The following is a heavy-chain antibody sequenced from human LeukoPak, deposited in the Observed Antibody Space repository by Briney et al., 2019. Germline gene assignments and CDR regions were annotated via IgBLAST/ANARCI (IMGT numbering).Heavy chain of an antibody. CDR3: GRGGQPGTVDY. Sequence: GGSLRLSCEACGFKFSVYWMSGVRLVPGKGLEWVANINEDGSEKYYVDSVKARFTISRDNAKSSVYLQMNSPRVEDTAVYYCGRGGQPGTVDYWGHGALVTVSS. CDR2: INEDGSEK. CDR1: GFKFSVYW. J-gene: IGHJ4*01. D-gene: IGHD1-14*01. V-gene: IGHV3-7*03.